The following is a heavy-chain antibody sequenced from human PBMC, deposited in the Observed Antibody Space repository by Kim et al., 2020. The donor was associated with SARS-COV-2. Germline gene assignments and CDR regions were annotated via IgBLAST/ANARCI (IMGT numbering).Heavy chain of an antibody. V-gene: IGHV5-10-1*01. CDR2: IDPSDSSA. J-gene: IGHJ6*02. CDR3: ARHGYDFSNGYFYYYYYGVDV. Sequence: GESLKISCKASGYSFTNFWISWERQLPGKGLEWMGRIDPSDSSAIYSPSFRGRVTISLDKSTTTAYLQWSSLKASDSAIFYCARHGYDFSNGYFYYYYYGVDVWGQGTTVTVSS. CDR1: GYSFTNFW. D-gene: IGHD3-3*01.